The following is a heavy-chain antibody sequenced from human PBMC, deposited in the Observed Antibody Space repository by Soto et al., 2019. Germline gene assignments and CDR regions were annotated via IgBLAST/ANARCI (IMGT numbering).Heavy chain of an antibody. CDR1: GGSISSYY. Sequence: SETLSLTCTVSGGSISSYYWSWIRQPPGRGLEWIGYIYYSGSTNYNPSLKSRVTISVDTSKNQFSLKLSSVTAAGTAVYYCASGILRHAVDVWGQGTTVTVSS. CDR2: IYYSGST. V-gene: IGHV4-59*01. J-gene: IGHJ6*02. CDR3: ASGILRHAVDV. D-gene: IGHD1-26*01.